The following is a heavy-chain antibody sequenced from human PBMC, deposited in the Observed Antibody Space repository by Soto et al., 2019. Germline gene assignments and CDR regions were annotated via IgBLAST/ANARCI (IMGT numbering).Heavy chain of an antibody. Sequence: QVQLQESGPGLVKPSQTLSLTCTVSGDSISSGGYYWSWIRQHPGKGLEWIGSIYYSGATYYNPSLKRRVITSVDTSRNQFYLKLTSVTAADTAVYYCARGCLSPPLHDSGRSTGFDPWGLGNLVTVSS. V-gene: IGHV4-31*03. CDR1: GDSISSGGYY. CDR3: ARGCLSPPLHDSGRSTGFDP. J-gene: IGHJ5*02. CDR2: IYYSGAT. D-gene: IGHD3-10*01.